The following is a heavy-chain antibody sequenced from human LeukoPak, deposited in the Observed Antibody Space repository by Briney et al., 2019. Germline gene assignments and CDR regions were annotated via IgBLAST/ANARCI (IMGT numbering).Heavy chain of an antibody. CDR3: AAMVVTDAFDI. Sequence: PSETLSLTCTVSGGFISSGGYYWSWIRQHPGTGLEWIGYIYYSGSTYYNPSLKSRVTISVDTSKKQFSLKLGSVTAADTAVYYCAAMVVTDAFDIWGQGTMVTVSS. D-gene: IGHD2-21*02. V-gene: IGHV4-31*03. CDR2: IYYSGST. J-gene: IGHJ3*02. CDR1: GGFISSGGYY.